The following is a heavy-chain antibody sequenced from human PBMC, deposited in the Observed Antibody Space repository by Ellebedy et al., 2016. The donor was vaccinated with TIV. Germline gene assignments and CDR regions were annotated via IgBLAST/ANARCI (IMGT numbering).Heavy chain of an antibody. D-gene: IGHD3-10*01. CDR3: AREIWFGELRDWFDP. Sequence: PGGSLRLSCAASGSSFSNYGMHWVRQAPGKGLEWVTLIWYDGSKQYYADSVRGRFTISRDNSKNTLSLQMNSLRGEDTAVYYCAREIWFGELRDWFDPWGQGTQVTVSS. CDR2: IWYDGSKQ. V-gene: IGHV3-33*01. J-gene: IGHJ5*02. CDR1: GSSFSNYG.